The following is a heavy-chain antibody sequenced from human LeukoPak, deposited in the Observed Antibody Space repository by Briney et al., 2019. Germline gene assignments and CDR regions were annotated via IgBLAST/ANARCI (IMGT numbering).Heavy chain of an antibody. Sequence: SVKVSCKASRYTYTGYYMHWLRQAPGQGLDWMGWINPNSGGTNYAQKFQGRVNMTRDTSISTAYMELSRLRSDDTAVYYCARDYLRRITMVRGAFFFDPWGQGTLVTVSS. J-gene: IGHJ5*02. CDR3: ARDYLRRITMVRGAFFFDP. CDR2: INPNSGGT. CDR1: RYTYTGYY. D-gene: IGHD3-10*01. V-gene: IGHV1-2*02.